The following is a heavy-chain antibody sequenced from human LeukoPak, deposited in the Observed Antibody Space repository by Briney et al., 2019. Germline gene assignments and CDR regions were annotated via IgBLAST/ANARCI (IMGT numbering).Heavy chain of an antibody. CDR1: GGSISSYY. J-gene: IGHJ2*01. D-gene: IGHD5-24*01. V-gene: IGHV4-59*12. CDR3: AREYLEMATIGDWYFDL. CDR2: IYYSGTT. Sequence: SETLSLTCTVSGGSISSYYWSWIRQPPGKGLEWIGYIYYSGTTNYNPSLKSRVTISIDTSKNQFSLKLSSVTAADTAVYYCAREYLEMATIGDWYFDLWGRGTLVTVSS.